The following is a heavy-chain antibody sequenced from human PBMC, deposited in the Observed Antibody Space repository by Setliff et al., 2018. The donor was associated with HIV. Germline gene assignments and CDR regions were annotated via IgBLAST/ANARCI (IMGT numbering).Heavy chain of an antibody. D-gene: IGHD1-26*01. J-gene: IGHJ3*02. CDR3: ARVEGATPDAFDI. Sequence: NPSDTLSLTCTVSGGSISSSSYYWGWIRQPPGKGLEWIGSIYYSGSTYYNPSLKSRVTISVDTSKNQFSLKLSSVTAADTAVYYCARVEGATPDAFDIWGQGTMVTVSS. CDR1: GGSISSSSYY. V-gene: IGHV4-39*07. CDR2: IYYSGST.